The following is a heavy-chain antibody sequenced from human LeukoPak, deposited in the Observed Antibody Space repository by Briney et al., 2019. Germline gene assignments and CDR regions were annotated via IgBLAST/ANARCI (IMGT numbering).Heavy chain of an antibody. V-gene: IGHV3-7*01. Sequence: GGSLRLSCEASGFTFSTHWMSWVRQAPGKGLEWVANIKPDGSETYYVGSVRGRFTISRDNAKNSLFLQMNSLRDEDTAVYYCARESGIAAALDLWGQGTLVTVSS. CDR1: GFTFSTHW. D-gene: IGHD6-13*01. CDR2: IKPDGSET. J-gene: IGHJ5*02. CDR3: ARESGIAAALDL.